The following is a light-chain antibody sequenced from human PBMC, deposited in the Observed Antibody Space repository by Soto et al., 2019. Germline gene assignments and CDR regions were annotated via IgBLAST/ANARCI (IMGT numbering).Light chain of an antibody. CDR3: QQSTA. V-gene: IGKV3D-15*01. J-gene: IGKJ5*01. CDR1: QSVSSN. Sequence: EIVMTQSPATLSVSPGERATLSCRASQSVSSNLAWYQQKPGQAPRLLIYGASTRATGIPARFSGSGSGTKFTLTISSLQSEDFAVYYCQQSTAFGQGTRLEIK. CDR2: GAS.